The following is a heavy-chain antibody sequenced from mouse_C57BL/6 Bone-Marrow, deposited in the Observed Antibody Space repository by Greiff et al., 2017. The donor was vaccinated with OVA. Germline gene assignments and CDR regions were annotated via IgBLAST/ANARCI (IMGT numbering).Heavy chain of an antibody. CDR3: AVTTVVATDYYAMDY. Sequence: EVKVEESGGGLVQPGESLKLSCESNEYEFPSHDMSWVRKTPEKRLELVAAINSDGGRTYYPDTMERRFIISRDNTKKTLYLQMSSLRSEDTALYYCAVTTVVATDYYAMDYWGQGTSVTVSS. J-gene: IGHJ4*01. D-gene: IGHD1-1*01. CDR2: INSDGGRT. CDR1: EYEFPSHD. V-gene: IGHV5-2*03.